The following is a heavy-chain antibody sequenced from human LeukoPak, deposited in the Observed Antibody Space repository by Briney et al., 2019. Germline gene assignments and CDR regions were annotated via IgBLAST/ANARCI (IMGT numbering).Heavy chain of an antibody. D-gene: IGHD4-11*01. CDR2: IYYSGST. CDR1: GGSISSHY. J-gene: IGHJ6*03. CDR3: ARGLSNYGDYYYYYYMDV. Sequence: PSETLSLTCTVSGGSISSHYWSWIRQPPGKGLEWIGYIYYSGSTNYNPSLKSRATISVDTSKNQFSLKLSSVTAADTAVYYCARGLSNYGDYYYYYYMDVWGKGTTVTVSS. V-gene: IGHV4-59*11.